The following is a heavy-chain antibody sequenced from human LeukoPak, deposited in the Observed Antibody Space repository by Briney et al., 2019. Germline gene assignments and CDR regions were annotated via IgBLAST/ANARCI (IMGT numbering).Heavy chain of an antibody. CDR2: ISWNSDTR. Sequence: GGSLRLSCAVSGFTFDDYAMHWVRQVPGKGLEWVAGISWNSDTRGYVDSVKGRFTISRDNARNSLYLQMNSLRAEDTAVYYCAKVVYLSFYYYYYMDVWGKGTPVTVSS. V-gene: IGHV3-9*01. CDR3: AKVVYLSFYYYYYMDV. J-gene: IGHJ6*03. D-gene: IGHD2-8*02. CDR1: GFTFDDYA.